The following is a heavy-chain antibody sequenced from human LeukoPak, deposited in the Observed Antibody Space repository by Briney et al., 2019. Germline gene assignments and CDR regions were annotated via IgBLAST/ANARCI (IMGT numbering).Heavy chain of an antibody. V-gene: IGHV1-18*01. D-gene: IGHD3-22*01. CDR1: GYTFTSYA. CDR3: ARDLHYYDSSGPTGTVDY. J-gene: IGHJ4*02. Sequence: ASVKVSCKASGYTFTSYAMNWVRQAPGQGLEWMGWISAYNGNTNYAQKLQGRVTMTTDTSTSTAYMELRSLRSDDTAVYYCARDLHYYDSSGPTGTVDYWGQGTLVTVSS. CDR2: ISAYNGNT.